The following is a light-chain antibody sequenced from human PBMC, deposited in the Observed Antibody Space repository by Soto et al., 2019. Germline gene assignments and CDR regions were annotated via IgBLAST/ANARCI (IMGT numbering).Light chain of an antibody. CDR3: QSYDSSLSAYV. V-gene: IGLV1-40*01. Sequence: QPVLTQPPSVSGAPGQRVTISCTGTSSNIGAGYDVHWYQHLPGTAPKLLIYYNSNRPSGVPDRFSGSKSATSASLAITGLQAEDEADYYCQSYDSSLSAYVFGTGTKLTVL. CDR1: SSNIGAGYD. CDR2: YNS. J-gene: IGLJ1*01.